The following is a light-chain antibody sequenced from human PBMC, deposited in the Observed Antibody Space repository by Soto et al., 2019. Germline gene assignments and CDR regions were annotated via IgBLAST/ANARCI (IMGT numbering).Light chain of an antibody. CDR1: SGHSSYA. V-gene: IGLV4-69*01. J-gene: IGLJ1*01. Sequence: QPVLTQSPTASDSLGASVKLTCTLSSGHSSYAIAWHQQQPEKGPRYLMKLNSDGSHSKGDGIPDRFSGSSSGAERYLTISSLQSEDEADYYCQTWGTGIGVFGTGTKVTVL. CDR3: QTWGTGIGV. CDR2: LNSDGSH.